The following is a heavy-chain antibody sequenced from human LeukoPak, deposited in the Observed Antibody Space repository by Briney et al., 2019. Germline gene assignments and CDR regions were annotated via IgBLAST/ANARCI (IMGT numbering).Heavy chain of an antibody. CDR3: ARVRGDSPCSFDY. CDR1: GGSISSGGYS. V-gene: IGHV4-39*07. Sequence: PSETLSLTCDVYGGSISSGGYSWGWIRQPPGRGLEWIGTIYYSGSTYYNPSLKSRVTISTDTSKNQFSLNLRSVTAADTAVYYCARVRGDSPCSFDYWGQGTLVTVSS. J-gene: IGHJ4*02. D-gene: IGHD2-21*02. CDR2: IYYSGST.